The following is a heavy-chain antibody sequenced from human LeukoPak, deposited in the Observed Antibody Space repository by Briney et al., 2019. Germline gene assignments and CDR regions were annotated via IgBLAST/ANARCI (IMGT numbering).Heavy chain of an antibody. CDR2: VNLQGST. CDR3: ARVKYGSGSYYNYRNNWFDP. Sequence: SGTLSLTCGVSGGSITNTNYWTWVRPPPGKGLEWIGEVNLQGSTNYNPSLMGRVAISVDTSENHISLQLTSVTAADTAVYYCARVKYGSGSYYNYRNNWFDPWGQGTLVTVSS. CDR1: GGSITNTNY. D-gene: IGHD3-10*01. V-gene: IGHV4-4*02. J-gene: IGHJ5*02.